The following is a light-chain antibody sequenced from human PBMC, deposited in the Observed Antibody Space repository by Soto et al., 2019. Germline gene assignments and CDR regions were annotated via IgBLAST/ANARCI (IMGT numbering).Light chain of an antibody. J-gene: IGKJ2*01. CDR1: RSLSSSY. CDR3: QQQGT. CDR2: AAS. V-gene: IGKV3-20*01. Sequence: EIVLTQSPGTLSLSPGERATLSCRASRSLSSSYVVWYQQKPGQAPRLLIYAASRRATGIPDRFSGSGSATEYTLTISRLEPEDFAVYYCQQQGTFGQGTNLEIK.